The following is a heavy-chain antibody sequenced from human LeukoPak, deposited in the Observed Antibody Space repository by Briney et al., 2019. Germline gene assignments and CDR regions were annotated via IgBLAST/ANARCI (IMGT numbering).Heavy chain of an antibody. Sequence: PSETLSLTCTVSGVSVSSYYRSWIRQLPGKGLEWIGFIFYGGSTNYNPSLKSRVTISEDTSKNQFSLKLSSVTAADTAVYYCARGVFGAYFDYWGRGILVTVSS. CDR2: IFYGGST. V-gene: IGHV4-59*02. D-gene: IGHD3-10*01. J-gene: IGHJ4*02. CDR1: GVSVSSYY. CDR3: ARGVFGAYFDY.